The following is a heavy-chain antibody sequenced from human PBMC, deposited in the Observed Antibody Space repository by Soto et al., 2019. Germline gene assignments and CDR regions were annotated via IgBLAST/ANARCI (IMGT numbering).Heavy chain of an antibody. Sequence: QVQLVQSGAEVKKQGSAVKVSCKASGGTFTKYAMNWVRQAPGQGPEWMGGIIPIFDTPRYAQRFQGRVTITVDESTNTAYMDLSSLTFEDTAMYYCARSIGSGGVVGGFDYWGQGTLVTVSS. CDR1: GGTFTKYA. V-gene: IGHV1-69*01. D-gene: IGHD3-16*02. CDR3: ARSIGSGGVVGGFDY. J-gene: IGHJ4*02. CDR2: IIPIFDTP.